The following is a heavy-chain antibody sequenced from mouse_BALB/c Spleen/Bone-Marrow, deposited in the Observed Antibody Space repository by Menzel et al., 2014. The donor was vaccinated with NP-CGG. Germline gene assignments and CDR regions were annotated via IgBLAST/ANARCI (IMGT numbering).Heavy chain of an antibody. CDR2: INRYNDGT. D-gene: IGHD2-1*01. Sequence: EVQLLQSGTELVKPGASVKMSCKASGYTFTSYVMHWVQQKPGQGLEWIGYINRYNDGTKYNEKFKGKATLTSDKSSSKAYRDLSELTSEDSAVYYCAGDGNYGFAYWGPGTLVTVSA. CDR1: GYTFTSYV. J-gene: IGHJ3*01. CDR3: AGDGNYGFAY. V-gene: IGHV1-14*01.